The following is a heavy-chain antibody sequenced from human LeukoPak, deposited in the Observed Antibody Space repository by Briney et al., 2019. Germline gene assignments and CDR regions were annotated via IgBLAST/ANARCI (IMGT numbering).Heavy chain of an antibody. Sequence: SVKVSCKASGGTFSSYAISWVRQAPGQGLEWMGGIIPIFGTANYAQKFQGRVTITTDESTSTAYMELSSLRSEDTAGYYCARALLSIDSTTHDAFDFWGGGPMVTVSS. CDR2: IIPIFGTA. CDR3: ARALLSIDSTTHDAFDF. CDR1: GGTFSSYA. V-gene: IGHV1-69*05. D-gene: IGHD2/OR15-2a*01. J-gene: IGHJ3*01.